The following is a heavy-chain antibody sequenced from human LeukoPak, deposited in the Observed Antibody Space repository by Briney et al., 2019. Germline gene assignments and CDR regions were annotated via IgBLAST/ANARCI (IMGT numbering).Heavy chain of an antibody. CDR3: AKGITVTYSYCFDY. CDR2: IRYDGSNK. D-gene: IGHD4-17*01. V-gene: IGHV3-30*02. Sequence: GGSLRLSCAASGFTFSSYGMHWVRQAPGKGLEWVAFIRYDGSNKYYADSVKGRFTISRDNSKNTLYLQMNSLRAEDTAVYYCAKGITVTYSYCFDYWGQGTLVTVSS. CDR1: GFTFSSYG. J-gene: IGHJ4*02.